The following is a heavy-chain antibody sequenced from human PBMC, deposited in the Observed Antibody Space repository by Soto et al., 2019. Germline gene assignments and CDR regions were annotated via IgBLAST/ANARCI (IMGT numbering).Heavy chain of an antibody. J-gene: IGHJ5*01. V-gene: IGHV1-8*01. D-gene: IGHD3-10*01. CDR2: VNPNTGNT. CDR3: ARAYGAGSFDF. Sequence: QVQLVQPGAEVKKPGASVKVSCTGSGYTFRSYDIPWVRQATGQGLEWMGWVNPNTGNTGYAQKFQGRVTMTRDMSKSSAYMEVNSLTSEDTAIYYCARAYGAGSFDFWGQGTLVSVSS. CDR1: GYTFRSYD.